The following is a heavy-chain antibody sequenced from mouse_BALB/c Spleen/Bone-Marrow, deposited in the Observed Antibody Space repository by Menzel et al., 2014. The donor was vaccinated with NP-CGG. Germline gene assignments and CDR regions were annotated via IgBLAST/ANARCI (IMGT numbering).Heavy chain of an antibody. Sequence: EVKLVQSGAGLVKPGASLKLSYKASGYTFSSYDMHWVRQKPGQGLEWIAYINHSNDGTKYNENFKGKATLTSDKSLNIAYMELSSLTSDYCAVYYCAEDAIDYWGQGTSVTVSS. CDR3: AEDAIDY. V-gene: IGHV1-14*01. CDR1: GYTFSSYD. J-gene: IGHJ4*01. CDR2: INHSNDGT.